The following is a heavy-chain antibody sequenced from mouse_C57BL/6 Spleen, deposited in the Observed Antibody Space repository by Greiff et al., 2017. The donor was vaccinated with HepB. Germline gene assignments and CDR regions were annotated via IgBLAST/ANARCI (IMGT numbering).Heavy chain of an antibody. V-gene: IGHV1-80*01. J-gene: IGHJ2*01. Sequence: VQLQQSGAELVKPGASVKISCKASGYAFSSYWMNWVKQRPGQGLEWIGQIYPGDGDTNYNGKFKGKATLTADKSSSTAYMQLSSLTSEDSAVYFWARSDYYGSSYPYYFDYWGQGTTLTVSS. D-gene: IGHD1-1*01. CDR2: IYPGDGDT. CDR3: ARSDYYGSSYPYYFDY. CDR1: GYAFSSYW.